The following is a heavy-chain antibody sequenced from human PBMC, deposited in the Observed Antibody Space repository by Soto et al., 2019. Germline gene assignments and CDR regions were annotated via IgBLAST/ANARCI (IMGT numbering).Heavy chain of an antibody. CDR3: ARHRVYCSGGSCYRYFDL. CDR2: IYYSGIT. Sequence: QLQLQESGPGLVKPSETLSLTCTVSGGSISSSSYYWGWIRQPPGKGLEWIGSIYYSGITYYNPSLKSRVAISVATSKNQFSLKLSSVTAADTAVYYCARHRVYCSGGSCYRYFDLWGRGTLVPVSS. D-gene: IGHD2-15*01. V-gene: IGHV4-39*01. CDR1: GGSISSSSYY. J-gene: IGHJ2*01.